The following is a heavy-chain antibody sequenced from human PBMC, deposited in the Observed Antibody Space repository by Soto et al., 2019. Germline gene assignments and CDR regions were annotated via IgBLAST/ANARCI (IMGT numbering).Heavy chain of an antibody. V-gene: IGHV3-7*03. J-gene: IGHJ4*02. CDR1: GFTFSNYW. CDR2: INQDESVK. CDR3: ARVGYSSSSLDY. Sequence: PGGSLRLSCAASGFTFSNYWMSWVRQAPGKGLEWVGNINQDESVKYYVDSVKGRFTISRDNAKNLLFLQMNSLRAEDTAVYYCARVGYSSSSLDYWGQGTLVTVSS. D-gene: IGHD6-6*01.